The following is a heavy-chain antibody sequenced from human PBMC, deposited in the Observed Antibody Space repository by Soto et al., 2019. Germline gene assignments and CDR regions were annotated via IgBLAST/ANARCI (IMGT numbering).Heavy chain of an antibody. J-gene: IGHJ1*01. CDR2: IIPIFGTA. CDR1: GGTFSSYA. V-gene: IGHV1-69*13. D-gene: IGHD3-22*01. CDR3: GRAGYYDSSGEEYFQH. Sequence: ASVKVSCKASGGTFSSYAISWVRQAPGQGLEWMGGIIPIFGTANYAQKFQGRVTITADESTSTAYMELSSLRSEDTAVYYCGRAGYYDSSGEEYFQHWGQGTLVTVSS.